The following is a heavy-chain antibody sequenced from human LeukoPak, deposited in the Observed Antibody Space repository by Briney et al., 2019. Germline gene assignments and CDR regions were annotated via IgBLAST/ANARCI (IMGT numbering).Heavy chain of an antibody. D-gene: IGHD3-10*01. J-gene: IGHJ4*02. V-gene: IGHV3-15*01. Sequence: GGSLRLSCAASEFNFSNAWMSWVRQAPGKGLKAVARFKSKTDGGTTDYAAPVNGRFTISRYDSKNTLYLQMNSLKTEDTAVYYCTTDGDYYGSGSPFDYWGQGTLVTVSS. CDR2: FKSKTDGGTT. CDR3: TTDGDYYGSGSPFDY. CDR1: EFNFSNAW.